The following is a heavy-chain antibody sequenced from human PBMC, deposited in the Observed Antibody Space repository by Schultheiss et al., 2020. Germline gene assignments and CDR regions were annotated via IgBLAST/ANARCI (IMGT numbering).Heavy chain of an antibody. V-gene: IGHV3-21*01. J-gene: IGHJ4*02. CDR1: GFTFSSYG. CDR2: ISSSSSYI. D-gene: IGHD2-2*01. Sequence: GGSLRLSCAASGFTFSSYGMHWVRQAPGKGLEWVSSISSSSSYIYYADSVKGRFTISRDNAKNSLYLQMNSLRAEDTAVYYCARGGGYQLPFDYWGQGTLVTVSS. CDR3: ARGGGYQLPFDY.